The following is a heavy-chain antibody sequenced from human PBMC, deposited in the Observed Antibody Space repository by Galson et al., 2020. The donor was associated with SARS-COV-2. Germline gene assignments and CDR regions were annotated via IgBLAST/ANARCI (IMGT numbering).Heavy chain of an antibody. Sequence: SETLSLTCAVSGGSISSSAWWGWVRQPPGKGLEWIGEIFHSGYTNYNPSLKSRVTMSLDTSKNQFSLKLSSVTAADTALYYCSRIIVTAYYFSYMDVWGKGTTVTVSS. CDR2: IFHSGYT. CDR1: GGSISSSAW. J-gene: IGHJ6*03. D-gene: IGHD2-21*02. V-gene: IGHV4-4*02. CDR3: SRIIVTAYYFSYMDV.